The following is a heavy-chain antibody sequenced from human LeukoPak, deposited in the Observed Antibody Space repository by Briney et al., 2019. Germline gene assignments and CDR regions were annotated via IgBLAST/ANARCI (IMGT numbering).Heavy chain of an antibody. J-gene: IGHJ4*02. CDR2: INPNSGGT. Sequence: ASVKVSCKASGYTFTGYYMHWVRQAPGQGLEWMGRINPNSGGTNYAQKLQGRVTMTRDTSISTAYMELSRLRSDDTAAYYCARDMYYYDSSGYYLDYWGQGTLVTVSS. D-gene: IGHD3-22*01. V-gene: IGHV1-2*06. CDR1: GYTFTGYY. CDR3: ARDMYYYDSSGYYLDY.